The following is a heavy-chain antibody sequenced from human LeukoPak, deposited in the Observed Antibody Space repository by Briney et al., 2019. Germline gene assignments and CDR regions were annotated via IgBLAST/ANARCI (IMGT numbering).Heavy chain of an antibody. V-gene: IGHV1-18*01. CDR3: AKAPNYSGSGSPLFDY. J-gene: IGHJ4*02. D-gene: IGHD3-10*01. CDR1: GYTLTELS. Sequence: ASVKVSCKVSGYTLTELSMHWVRQAPGKGLEWMGWISTYNGNTNYAQKLQGRVTMTTDTSTSTAYMELTSLRSDDTAVYYCAKAPNYSGSGSPLFDYWGQGTLVTVSS. CDR2: ISTYNGNT.